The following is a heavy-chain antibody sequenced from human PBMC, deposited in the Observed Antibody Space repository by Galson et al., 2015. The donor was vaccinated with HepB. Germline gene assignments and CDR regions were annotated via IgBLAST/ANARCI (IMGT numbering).Heavy chain of an antibody. CDR2: IHSRGTT. Sequence: LRLSCAASGFIVSTDYMTWVRQAPGRGLDWVAVIHSRGTTYYAGSVKGRFTISRDDSKNTIYLRMNSLRAEDTAVYYCALGRGYYGMDVWGQGILVTVSS. CDR1: GFIVSTDY. V-gene: IGHV3-53*01. CDR3: ALGRGYYGMDV. J-gene: IGHJ6*02. D-gene: IGHD2-15*01.